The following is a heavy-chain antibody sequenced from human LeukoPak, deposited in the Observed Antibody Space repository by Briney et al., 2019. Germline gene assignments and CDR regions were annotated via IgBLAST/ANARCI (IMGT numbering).Heavy chain of an antibody. CDR3: ARDSYYGDSRSLHSDY. CDR2: INPNSGAI. D-gene: IGHD4-17*01. Sequence: ASVKVSCKASGYTFTGHYMHWVRQAPGQGLEWMGWINPNSGAINYAQRFQGRVTMTRDTSISTVYMELSSLRSDDTAVYYCARDSYYGDSRSLHSDYWGQGTLVTVSS. V-gene: IGHV1-2*02. CDR1: GYTFTGHY. J-gene: IGHJ4*02.